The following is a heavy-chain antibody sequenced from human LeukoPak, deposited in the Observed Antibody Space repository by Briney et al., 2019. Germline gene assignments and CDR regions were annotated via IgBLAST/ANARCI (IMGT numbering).Heavy chain of an antibody. V-gene: IGHV4-34*01. CDR3: ARPGVAGKLDY. CDR1: SGSFSGYY. Sequence: SETLSLTCAVYSGSFSGYYWSWIRQPPGKGLEWIGEINHSGSTNYNPSLKSRVTISVDTSKNQFSLKLSSVTAADTAVYYCARPGVAGKLDYWGQGTLVTVSS. J-gene: IGHJ4*02. D-gene: IGHD3-10*01. CDR2: INHSGST.